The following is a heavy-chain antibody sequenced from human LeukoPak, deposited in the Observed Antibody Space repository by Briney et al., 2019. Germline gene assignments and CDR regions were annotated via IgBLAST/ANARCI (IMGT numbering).Heavy chain of an antibody. V-gene: IGHV4-39*07. D-gene: IGHD3-10*01. CDR1: GGSISSSNYY. CDR2: IYYSGST. Sequence: SETLSLTCTVSGGSISSSNYYWGWIRQPPGKGLEWIGSIYYSGSTYYSPSLKSRVTISVDTSKNQFSLKLSSVTAADTAVYYCARRRSNMYGSGSYYNVRPVERYYFDYWGQGTLVTVSS. J-gene: IGHJ4*02. CDR3: ARRRSNMYGSGSYYNVRPVERYYFDY.